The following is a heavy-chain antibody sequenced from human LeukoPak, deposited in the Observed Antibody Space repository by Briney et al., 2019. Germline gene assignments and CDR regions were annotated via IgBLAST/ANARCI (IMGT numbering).Heavy chain of an antibody. CDR1: GFTFSSEW. D-gene: IGHD2-15*01. J-gene: IGHJ5*02. CDR3: ARVKDGNRFDP. Sequence: GGSLRLSCSASGFTFSSEWMHWVRQAPGKGLVWVSRINSDGRTTTYADSVKGRFTISRDNARNTLYLQMSSLSAEDTAVYFCARVKDGNRFDPWGQGTLVTVSS. CDR2: INSDGRTT. V-gene: IGHV3-74*01.